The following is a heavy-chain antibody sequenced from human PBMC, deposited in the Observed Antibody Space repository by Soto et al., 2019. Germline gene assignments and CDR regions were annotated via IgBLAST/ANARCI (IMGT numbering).Heavy chain of an antibody. CDR3: ARGNHRWLQLWYFDL. D-gene: IGHD5-12*01. CDR2: IIPIFGTV. J-gene: IGHJ2*01. CDR1: GGTFSNYP. V-gene: IGHV1-69*12. Sequence: QVQLVQSGAEVKKPGSSVKVSCKASGGTFSNYPISWVRQAPGQGLEWMGGIIPIFGTVNYAQKFQGRVTITAGETTSTAYMELRGLRSEGTAVYYCARGNHRWLQLWYFDLWGRGTLVTVSS.